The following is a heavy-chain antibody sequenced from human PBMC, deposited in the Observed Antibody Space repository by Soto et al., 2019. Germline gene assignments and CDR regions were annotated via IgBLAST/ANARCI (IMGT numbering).Heavy chain of an antibody. CDR2: SRDKPNSYTT. CDR1: GFTFSDHY. Sequence: EVQLVESGGDLVQPGGSLRLSCVVSGFTFSDHYMDWVRQAPGTGLEWVGRSRDKPNSYTTEYAASVKGRFTISRDDSKDSLYLQSNNLKTEDTAVYYCARSFYDSSTYYSDYWGQGTLVTVSS. J-gene: IGHJ4*02. CDR3: ARSFYDSSTYYSDY. V-gene: IGHV3-72*01. D-gene: IGHD3-22*01.